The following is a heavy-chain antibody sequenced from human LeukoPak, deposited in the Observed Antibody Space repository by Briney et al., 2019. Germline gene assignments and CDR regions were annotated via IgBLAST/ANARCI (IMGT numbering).Heavy chain of an antibody. V-gene: IGHV3-48*01. CDR3: AKSGSYGRGVVDS. CDR2: SSGSSSRII. D-gene: IGHD3-10*01. Sequence: GGSLRLSCAASGFSFSNYSMNWVRQAPGKGLEWVSYSSGSSSRIIYYADSVKGRFTISRDNAKNMLSLQMNSLRAEDTAVYYCAKSGSYGRGVVDSWGQGTLVTVSS. CDR1: GFSFSNYS. J-gene: IGHJ4*02.